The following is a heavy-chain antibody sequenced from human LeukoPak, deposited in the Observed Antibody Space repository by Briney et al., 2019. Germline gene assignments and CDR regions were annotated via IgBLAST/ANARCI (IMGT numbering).Heavy chain of an antibody. D-gene: IGHD5-18*01. V-gene: IGHV4-38-2*02. J-gene: IGHJ5*02. Sequence: SETLSLTCTVSGGSISSYYWGWIRQPPGKGLEWIGSIYHSGSTYYNPSLKSRVTISVDTSKNQFSLKLSSVTAADTAVYYCARDLAGYSYGLNWFDPWGQGTLVTVSS. CDR2: IYHSGST. CDR1: GGSISSYY. CDR3: ARDLAGYSYGLNWFDP.